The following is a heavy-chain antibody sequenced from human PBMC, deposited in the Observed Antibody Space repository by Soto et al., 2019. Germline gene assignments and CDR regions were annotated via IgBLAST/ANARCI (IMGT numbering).Heavy chain of an antibody. J-gene: IGHJ4*02. CDR2: IIPILGIA. D-gene: IGHD3-10*01. CDR1: GGTFSSYT. Sequence: QVQLVQSGAEVKKPGSSVKVSCKASGGTFSSYTISWVRQAPGQGLEWMGRIIPILGIANYAQKFQGRVTITADKSTSTAYMELSSLRSEDTAVYYCASLMVRGPFDYWGQGTLVTVSS. CDR3: ASLMVRGPFDY. V-gene: IGHV1-69*02.